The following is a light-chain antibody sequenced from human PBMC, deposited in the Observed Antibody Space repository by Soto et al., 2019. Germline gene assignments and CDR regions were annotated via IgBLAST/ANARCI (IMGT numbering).Light chain of an antibody. CDR2: EGS. J-gene: IGLJ3*02. V-gene: IGLV2-23*01. Sequence: QSVLTQPASVSGSPGQLITISCTGTNSDVGSYNLVSWYQQHPGKAPKLVIYEGSKRPSGLSNRFSGSKSGNTASLTISGLQAEDEADYDCCSYAGSSTYVFGGGTQLTVL. CDR3: CSYAGSSTYV. CDR1: NSDVGSYNL.